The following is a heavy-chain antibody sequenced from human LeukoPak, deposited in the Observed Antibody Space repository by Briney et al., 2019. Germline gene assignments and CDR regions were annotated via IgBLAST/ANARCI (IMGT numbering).Heavy chain of an antibody. CDR1: GFTFSDHY. V-gene: IGHV3-30-3*01. D-gene: IGHD6-13*01. J-gene: IGHJ4*02. CDR2: ISYDGSNK. CDR3: GKDQNVAAAGFPYDY. Sequence: GGSLRLSCAASGFTFSDHYMDWVRQAPGKGLEWVAVISYDGSNKYYADSVKGRFTISRDNSKNTLYLQMNSLRAEDTAVYYCGKDQNVAAAGFPYDYWGQGTLVTVSS.